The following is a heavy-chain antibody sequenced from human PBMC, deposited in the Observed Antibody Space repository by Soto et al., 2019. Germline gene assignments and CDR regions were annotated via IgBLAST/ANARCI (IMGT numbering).Heavy chain of an antibody. D-gene: IGHD5-18*01. CDR3: ARQSGETYTPMDH. CDR2: VYPSDSHT. CDR1: GFSFTIQW. Sequence: PGESLNISCKGSGFSFTIQWIAWVRQMPGKGLEWMGTVYPSDSHTRYSPSFQGQVTISADKSISTAYLQWSSLKASDTAMYYCARQSGETYTPMDHWGQGTLVTV. J-gene: IGHJ4*02. V-gene: IGHV5-51*01.